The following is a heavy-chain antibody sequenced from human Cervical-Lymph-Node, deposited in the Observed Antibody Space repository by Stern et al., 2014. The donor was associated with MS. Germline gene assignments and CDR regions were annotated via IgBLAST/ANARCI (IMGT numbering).Heavy chain of an antibody. J-gene: IGHJ2*01. CDR1: GFTFSSYA. D-gene: IGHD7-27*01. Sequence: EVQLVQSGAGLVQPGGSLRLSCAASGFTFSSYAMHWVRQAPGKGLEYVSAISSNGGSTYYADSVKGRFTISRDNSKNTLYLQMGSLRAEDMAVYYCARRASTGAPPYYWYFDLWGRGTLVTVSS. CDR3: ARRASTGAPPYYWYFDL. V-gene: IGHV3-64*02. CDR2: ISSNGGST.